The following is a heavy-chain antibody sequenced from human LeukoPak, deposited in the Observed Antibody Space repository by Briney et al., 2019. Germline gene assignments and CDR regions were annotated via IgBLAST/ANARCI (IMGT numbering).Heavy chain of an antibody. CDR2: ISVSGGNT. J-gene: IGHJ4*02. Sequence: GGSLRLSCAASGFTFRSYAMSWVRLAPGRGLEWVSAISVSGGNTYYADSVKGRFTISRDNAKNSLYLQMNSLRAEDTAVYYCTRWGRWLHRYYFDYWGQGTLVTVSS. CDR3: TRWGRWLHRYYFDY. V-gene: IGHV3-23*01. CDR1: GFTFRSYA. D-gene: IGHD5-24*01.